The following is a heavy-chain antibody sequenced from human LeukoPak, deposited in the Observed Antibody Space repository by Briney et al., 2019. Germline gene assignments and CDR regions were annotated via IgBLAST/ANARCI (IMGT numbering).Heavy chain of an antibody. Sequence: GGSLRLSCAASGFTVSSSHMSWVRQAPGKGLEWVSVIYSGATTYYADSVKGRFTISRDNSKNTLYLQMNTLGAEDTAIYYCATVGGSYSNAPDSWGQGTLVTVSS. CDR3: ATVGGSYSNAPDS. D-gene: IGHD3-10*01. CDR1: GFTVSSSH. J-gene: IGHJ4*02. V-gene: IGHV3-53*01. CDR2: IYSGATT.